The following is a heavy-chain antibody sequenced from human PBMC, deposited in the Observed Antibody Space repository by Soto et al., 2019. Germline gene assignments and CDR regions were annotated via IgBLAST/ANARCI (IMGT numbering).Heavy chain of an antibody. J-gene: IGHJ6*03. CDR2: INPNSGGT. CDR3: ARDLAGTKGGPTYYYYMDV. Sequence: GASVKVSCKASGYTFTGHYMHWVRQAPGQGLEWMGWINPNSGGTNYAQKFQGWVTMTRDTSISTAYMELSRLRSDDTAVYYCARDLAGTKGGPTYYYYMDVWGKGTTVTVSS. V-gene: IGHV1-2*04. D-gene: IGHD1-26*01. CDR1: GYTFTGHY.